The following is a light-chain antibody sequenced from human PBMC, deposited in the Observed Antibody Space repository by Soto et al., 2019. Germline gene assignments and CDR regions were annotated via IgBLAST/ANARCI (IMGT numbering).Light chain of an antibody. CDR3: AAWDDRMNGRV. CDR1: SSNIGSNA. J-gene: IGLJ3*02. Sequence: QSVLTQPPSASGTPGQRVTISCSGSSSNIGSNAVNWYQQLPGTAPKVVIYNTDQRPSGVSDRFSGSKSGTSASLAISGLQSDDEADYYCAAWDDRMNGRVFGGGTKLTVL. CDR2: NTD. V-gene: IGLV1-44*01.